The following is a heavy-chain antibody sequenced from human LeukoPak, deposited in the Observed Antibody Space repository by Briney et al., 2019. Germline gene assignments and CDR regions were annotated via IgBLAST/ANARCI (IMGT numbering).Heavy chain of an antibody. CDR1: GGSLSSYY. V-gene: IGHV4-59*08. CDR2: IYSSGST. J-gene: IGHJ4*02. Sequence: SETLSLTCTVSGGSLSSYYWSWIRQLPGKGLEWFGYIYSSGSTNYNPSLKSRFTISVDRSKNQFSLKLSSVTAADTAVYCCARHAGQLAFSHFDYWGQGTLVTVSS. D-gene: IGHD6-13*01. CDR3: ARHAGQLAFSHFDY.